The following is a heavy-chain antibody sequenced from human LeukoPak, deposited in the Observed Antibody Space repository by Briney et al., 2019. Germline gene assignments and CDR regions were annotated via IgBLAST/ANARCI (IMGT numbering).Heavy chain of an antibody. V-gene: IGHV3-30*04. CDR1: GLTFSNYA. Sequence: PGRSLRLSCAASGLTFSNYAMHWVRQAPGKGLEWVAIVSHDGRNQYYAESVKGRFTISRDSSKNTVSLQMNSLRAGDSALYYCGRDPSARVTIDFWGQGTLVTVSS. J-gene: IGHJ4*02. D-gene: IGHD5-24*01. CDR2: VSHDGRNQ. CDR3: GRDPSARVTIDF.